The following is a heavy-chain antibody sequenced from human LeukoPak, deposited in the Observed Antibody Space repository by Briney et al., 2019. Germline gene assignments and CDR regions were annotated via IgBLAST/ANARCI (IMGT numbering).Heavy chain of an antibody. Sequence: AGSLRPSCAAAGLTASSNYMSWDRPAQGKGLEWDSAIYSGGSTYYADSVKGRFTISRDNSKNTLYLQMNSLRAEDTAVYYCARDLGSSWYGWFDPWGQGTLVTVSS. CDR1: GLTASSNY. D-gene: IGHD6-13*01. CDR2: IYSGGST. J-gene: IGHJ5*02. V-gene: IGHV3-53*01. CDR3: ARDLGSSWYGWFDP.